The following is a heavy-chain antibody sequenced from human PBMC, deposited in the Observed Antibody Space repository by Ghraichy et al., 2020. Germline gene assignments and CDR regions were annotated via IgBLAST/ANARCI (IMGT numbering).Heavy chain of an antibody. V-gene: IGHV3-23*01. CDR1: GFTFSSYA. J-gene: IGHJ4*02. CDR2: ISGSGGST. D-gene: IGHD2-2*02. Sequence: GGSLRLSCAASGFTFSSYAMSWVRQAPGKGLEWVSAISGSGGSTYYADSVKGRFTISRDNSKNTLYLQMNSLRAEDTAVYYCAKGVVPAAIVRYYFDYWGQGTLVTVSS. CDR3: AKGVVPAAIVRYYFDY.